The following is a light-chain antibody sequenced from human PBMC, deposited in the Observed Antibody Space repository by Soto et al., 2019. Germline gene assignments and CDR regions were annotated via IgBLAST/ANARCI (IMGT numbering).Light chain of an antibody. CDR2: KAS. J-gene: IGKJ1*01. V-gene: IGKV1-5*03. CDR1: QSISSW. CDR3: HQYNSSPT. Sequence: DIQMTQSPSTLSASVGDRVTITCRASQSISSWLAWYQQKPGKAPKLLIYKASSLEGGVPSRFSGSGSGTEFTLTISSLQAEDFATYFCHQYNSSPTFGQGTKVDIK.